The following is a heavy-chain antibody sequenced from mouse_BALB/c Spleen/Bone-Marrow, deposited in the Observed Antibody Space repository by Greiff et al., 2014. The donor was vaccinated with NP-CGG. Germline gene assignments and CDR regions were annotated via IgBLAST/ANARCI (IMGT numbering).Heavy chain of an antibody. V-gene: IGHV14-3*02. Sequence: VPLQQSGAALVPPGASVKLSCTASGFPLHSPYLPFFPPLPYPVLSWLCIIDPSNGNTKYDPKFQGKATITADTSSNTAYLQLSSLTSEDTAVYYCAIYYDGSSGFAYWGQGTLVTVSA. CDR2: IDPSNGNT. CDR3: AIYYDGSSGFAY. CDR1: GFPLHSPY. J-gene: IGHJ3*01. D-gene: IGHD1-1*01.